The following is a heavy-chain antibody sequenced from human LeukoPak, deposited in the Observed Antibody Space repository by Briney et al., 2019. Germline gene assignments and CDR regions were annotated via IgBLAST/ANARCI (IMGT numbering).Heavy chain of an antibody. J-gene: IGHJ5*02. Sequence: SETLSLTCTVSGGSISSSSYYWGWIRQPLGKGLEWIGSIYYSGSTYYNPSLKSRVTISVDTSKNQFSLKLSSVTAADTAVYYCARVDVNRFDPWGQGTLVTVSS. D-gene: IGHD2-15*01. CDR3: ARVDVNRFDP. CDR1: GGSISSSSYY. V-gene: IGHV4-39*01. CDR2: IYYSGST.